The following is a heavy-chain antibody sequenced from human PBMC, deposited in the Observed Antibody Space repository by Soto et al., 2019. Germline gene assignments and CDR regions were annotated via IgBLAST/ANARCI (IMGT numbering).Heavy chain of an antibody. CDR1: GGSISSSSYY. CDR2: IYYSGST. J-gene: IGHJ4*02. D-gene: IGHD3-3*01. V-gene: IGHV4-39*01. CDR3: GGGGGRGGGLFGVVITPYYFDY. Sequence: SETLSLTCTVSGGSISSSSYYWGWIRQPPGKGLEWIGSIYYSGSTYYNPSLKSRVTISVDTSKNQFSLKLSSVTAADTAVYYGGGGGGRGGGLFGVVITPYYFDYWGQGTLVTVSS.